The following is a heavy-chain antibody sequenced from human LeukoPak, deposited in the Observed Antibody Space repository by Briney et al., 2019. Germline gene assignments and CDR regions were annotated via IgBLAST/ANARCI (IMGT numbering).Heavy chain of an antibody. J-gene: IGHJ4*02. CDR1: GYTFTGYY. CDR2: INPNSGGT. CDR3: ARIGYYGSAPDY. D-gene: IGHD3-10*01. V-gene: IGHV1-2*02. Sequence: ASVKVSCKASGYTFTGYYMHWVRQAPGQGLEWMGWINPNSGGTNYAQKFKGRVTMTRDTSISTAYMELSRLRSDDTAVYYCARIGYYGSAPDYWGQGTLVTVSS.